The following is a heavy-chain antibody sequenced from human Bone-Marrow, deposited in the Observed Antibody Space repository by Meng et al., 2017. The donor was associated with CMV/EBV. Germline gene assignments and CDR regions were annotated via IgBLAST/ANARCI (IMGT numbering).Heavy chain of an antibody. J-gene: IGHJ4*02. V-gene: IGHV1-24*01. CDR3: ATAPRVEWLGGFDY. CDR1: GYTLTELS. Sequence: ASVKVSCKVSGYTLTELSMHWVRQAPGKGLEWMGGFDPEDGETIYAQKFQGRVTMTEDTSTDKAYMELSSLRSEDTAVYYCATAPRVEWLGGFDYWGQGTLVTVSS. CDR2: FDPEDGET. D-gene: IGHD3-3*01.